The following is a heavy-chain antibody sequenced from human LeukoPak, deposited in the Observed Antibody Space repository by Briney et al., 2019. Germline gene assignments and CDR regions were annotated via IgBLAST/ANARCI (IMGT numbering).Heavy chain of an antibody. CDR2: ISAYNGNT. V-gene: IGHV1-18*01. Sequence: ASVKVSCKASGYTFTSYGISWVRQAPGQGLEWMGWISAYNGNTNYAQKLQGRVTMTTDTSTSTAYMELRSLRSDDTAVYYCARDLPDDYYDSSGYPYYYYYGMDVWGQGTTVTVSS. CDR3: ARDLPDDYYDSSGYPYYYYYGMDV. J-gene: IGHJ6*02. CDR1: GYTFTSYG. D-gene: IGHD3-22*01.